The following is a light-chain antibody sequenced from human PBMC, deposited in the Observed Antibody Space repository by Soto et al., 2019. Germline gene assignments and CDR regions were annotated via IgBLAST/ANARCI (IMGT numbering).Light chain of an antibody. J-gene: IGKJ5*01. Sequence: DIQMTQSPSSLSASLGDTVTISCRASQNIENYLHWYQQKAGKAPEVLLYVASVLKDGVSSRFSGGGYGSDFTLTITTLQPEDFAMYYCQQSFGSPPITFGQGTSL. V-gene: IGKV1-39*01. CDR3: QQSFGSPPIT. CDR2: VAS. CDR1: QNIENY.